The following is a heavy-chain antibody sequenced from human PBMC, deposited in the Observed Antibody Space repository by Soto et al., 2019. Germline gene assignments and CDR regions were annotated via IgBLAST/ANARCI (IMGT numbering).Heavy chain of an antibody. J-gene: IGHJ4*02. V-gene: IGHV5-51*01. CDR1: GYDFTHYW. CDR3: ARDEGSAWYFDY. Sequence: GESLKISCQGSGYDFTHYWVAWVRQTPGKGLEWMGVIYPGDAETRYSPSFQGRVTFSVDKSIDTAYLHWSSLEASDTAIYFCARDEGSAWYFDYWGQGTLVTVSS. D-gene: IGHD6-19*01. CDR2: IYPGDAET.